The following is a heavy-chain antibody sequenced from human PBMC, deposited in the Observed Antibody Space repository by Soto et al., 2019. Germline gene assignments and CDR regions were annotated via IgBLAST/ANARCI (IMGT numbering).Heavy chain of an antibody. Sequence: QVQLVQSGAEVKKPGSSVKVSCKASGGTFSSYAISWVRQAPGQGLEWMGGIIPIFGTANYAQKFQGRVTSTADESTRTAYRELSSLRSEDTAVYYCARDRCSGGSCYPIFGYNWFDPWGQGTLVPVSS. CDR3: ARDRCSGGSCYPIFGYNWFDP. D-gene: IGHD2-15*01. CDR2: IIPIFGTA. CDR1: GGTFSSYA. V-gene: IGHV1-69*01. J-gene: IGHJ5*02.